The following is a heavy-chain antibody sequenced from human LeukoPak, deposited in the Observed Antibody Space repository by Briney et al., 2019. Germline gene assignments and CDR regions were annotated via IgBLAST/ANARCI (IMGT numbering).Heavy chain of an antibody. CDR1: GFTFSSYA. D-gene: IGHD3-22*01. CDR3: AKTYYYDSSGYYLGS. V-gene: IGHV3-23*01. Sequence: PGGSLRLSCAASGFTFSSYAMSRVRQAPGKGLEWVSAISGSGGSTYYADSVKGRFTISRDNSKNTLYLQMNSLRAEDTAVYYCAKTYYYDSSGYYLGSWGQGTLVTVSS. CDR2: ISGSGGST. J-gene: IGHJ5*02.